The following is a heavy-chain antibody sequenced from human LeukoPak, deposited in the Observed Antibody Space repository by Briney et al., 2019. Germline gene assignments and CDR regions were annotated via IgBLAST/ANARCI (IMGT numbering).Heavy chain of an antibody. CDR2: INPNSGGT. V-gene: IGHV1-2*02. J-gene: IGHJ4*02. CDR3: ARDRDFTGYSSSWYNPYYFDY. CDR1: GYTFTGYY. Sequence: GASVKVSYKASGYTFTGYYMHWVRQAPGQGLEWMGWINPNSGGTNYAQKFQGRVTMTRDTSISTAYMELSRLRSDDTAVYYCARDRDFTGYSSSWYNPYYFDYWGQGTLVTVSS. D-gene: IGHD6-13*01.